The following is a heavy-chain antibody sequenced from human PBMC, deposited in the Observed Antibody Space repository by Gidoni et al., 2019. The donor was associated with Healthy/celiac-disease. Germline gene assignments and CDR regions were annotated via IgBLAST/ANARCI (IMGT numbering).Heavy chain of an antibody. CDR3: ARAVGVATIRRDYYYYGMDV. V-gene: IGHV3-30*04. CDR2: ISYDGSNK. Sequence: QVQLVESGGGVVQPGRSLRLSCAASGFTFGRYAMHWVRQAPGKGLEWVAVISYDGSNKYYADSVKGRFTISRDNSKNTLYLQMNSLRAEDTAVYYCARAVGVATIRRDYYYYGMDVWGQGTTVTVSS. J-gene: IGHJ6*02. D-gene: IGHD5-12*01. CDR1: GFTFGRYA.